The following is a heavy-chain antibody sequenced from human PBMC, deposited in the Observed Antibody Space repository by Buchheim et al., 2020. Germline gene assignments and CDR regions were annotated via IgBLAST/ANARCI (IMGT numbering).Heavy chain of an antibody. CDR1: GDSISNSNFY. V-gene: IGHV4-39*02. J-gene: IGHJ5*02. Sequence: QLQLQESGPGLVKPSETLSLTCTVSGDSISNSNFYGGWIRQPPGQGLEWIGSIHNSGGTSYSPSLRSRVTISVATSKNQFSLKLSSVTAADTAVYYCAREVVVAHIYDHRFDPWGQGTL. CDR3: AREVVVAHIYDHRFDP. CDR2: IHNSGGT. D-gene: IGHD2-15*01.